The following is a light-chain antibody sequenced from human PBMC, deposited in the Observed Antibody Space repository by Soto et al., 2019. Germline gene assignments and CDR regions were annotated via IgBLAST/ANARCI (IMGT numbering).Light chain of an antibody. J-gene: IGKJ2*01. CDR1: QGIRRY. CDR3: QQYYSYPRT. CDR2: AAS. Sequence: AIRMTQSPSSFSASTGDRVTITCRASQGIRRYLAWYQQKPGKAPKLLIYAASTLQSGVPSRFSGSGSGTDFTLTISCLQPEDFATYYCQQYYSYPRTFGQGTKLDIK. V-gene: IGKV1-8*01.